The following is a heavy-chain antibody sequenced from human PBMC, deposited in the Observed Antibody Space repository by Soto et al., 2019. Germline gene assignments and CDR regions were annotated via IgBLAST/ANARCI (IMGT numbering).Heavy chain of an antibody. CDR2: IIPIFGTA. J-gene: IGHJ4*02. D-gene: IGHD3-3*01. CDR3: ARVAGAYDFWSGYNDY. CDR1: GGTFSSYA. Sequence: QVQLVQSGAEVKKPGSSVKVSCKASGGTFSSYAISWVQQAPGQGLEWMGGIIPIFGTANYAQKFQGRVTITADESTSTAYMELSSLRSEDTAVYYCARVAGAYDFWSGYNDYWGQGTLVTVSS. V-gene: IGHV1-69*01.